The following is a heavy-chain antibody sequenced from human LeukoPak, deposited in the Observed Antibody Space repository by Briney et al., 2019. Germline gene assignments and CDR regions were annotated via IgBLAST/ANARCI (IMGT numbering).Heavy chain of an antibody. CDR2: IYYSGST. CDR3: ARGSTYYYDSSGPDY. V-gene: IGHV4-59*12. D-gene: IGHD3-22*01. Sequence: SETLSLTCTISGGSISNYYWSWIRQPPGKGLEWIGYIYYSGSTYYNPSLKSRVTISVDTSKNQFSLKLSSVTAADTAVYYCARGSTYYYDSSGPDYWGQGTLVTVSS. J-gene: IGHJ4*02. CDR1: GGSISNYY.